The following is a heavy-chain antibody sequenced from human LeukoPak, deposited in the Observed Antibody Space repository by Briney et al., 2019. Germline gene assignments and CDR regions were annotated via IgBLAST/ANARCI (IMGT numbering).Heavy chain of an antibody. Sequence: GGSLRLSCAASGFTFSSYSMNWVRQAPGKGLEWVSYISSSGSTIYYADSVKGRFTISRDNAKNSLYLQMNSLIAEDTAVYYCXXXXXXXXXXXPRGLTNWFDPWGQGTLVTVSS. V-gene: IGHV3-48*04. D-gene: IGHD2-15*01. CDR1: GFTFSSYS. J-gene: IGHJ5*02. CDR2: ISSSGSTI. CDR3: XXXXXXXXXXXPRGLTNWFDP.